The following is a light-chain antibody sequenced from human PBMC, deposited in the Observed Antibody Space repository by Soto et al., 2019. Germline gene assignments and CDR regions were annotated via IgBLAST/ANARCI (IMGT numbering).Light chain of an antibody. V-gene: IGLV2-14*03. CDR2: DVS. CDR1: SSDVGGYNY. CDR3: SSYTTSNTRQIV. Sequence: QSVLTQPASVSGSPGQSITISCTGTSSDVGGYNYVSWYQHHPGKAQKLMNYDVSNRPSGVSNRFTGSKSGNTASLNISRLQPEDEADYYCSSYTTSNTRQIVFGTGTKVTVL. J-gene: IGLJ1*01.